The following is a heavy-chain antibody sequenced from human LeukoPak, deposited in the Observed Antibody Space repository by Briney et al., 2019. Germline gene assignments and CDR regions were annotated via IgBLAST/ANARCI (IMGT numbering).Heavy chain of an antibody. V-gene: IGHV3-7*01. CDR2: IKQDGSEK. CDR1: GFTSSSYW. D-gene: IGHD2-2*01. CDR3: ARDDLSAAASDY. Sequence: GGSLRLSCVASGFTSSSYWMHWVRQAPGKGLEWVANIKQDGSEKYYVDSVKGRFTISRDNAKNSLYLQMNSLRAEDTAVYYCARDDLSAAASDYWGQGTLVTVSS. J-gene: IGHJ4*02.